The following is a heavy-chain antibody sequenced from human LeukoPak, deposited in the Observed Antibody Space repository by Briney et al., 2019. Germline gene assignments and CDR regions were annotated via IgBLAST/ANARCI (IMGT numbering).Heavy chain of an antibody. D-gene: IGHD6-13*01. V-gene: IGHV4-31*03. J-gene: IGHJ6*02. CDR2: IYYSGST. CDR1: GGSISGGGYY. Sequence: SETLPLTCTVSGGSISGGGYYWSWIRQHPGKGLEWIGYIYYSGSTYYNPSLKSRVTISVDTSKNQFSLKLSSVTAADTAVYSCARSVGQQLYAMDVWGQGTTVTVSS. CDR3: ARSVGQQLYAMDV.